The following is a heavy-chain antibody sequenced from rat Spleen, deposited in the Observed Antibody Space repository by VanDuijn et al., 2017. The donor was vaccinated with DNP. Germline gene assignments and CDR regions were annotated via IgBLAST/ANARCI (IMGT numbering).Heavy chain of an antibody. CDR3: ATHRGY. CDR1: GLPFSDYD. V-gene: IGHV5-25*01. CDR2: ISTSGYST. Sequence: EVQLVESGGGLVQPGRSLKLSCAASGLPFSDYDMAWVRQSPTKGLEWVATISTSGYSTYYRDSVKGRFTISRDNAKSTLYLQMDSLRSEDTATYYCATHRGYWGQGVMVTVSS. J-gene: IGHJ2*01.